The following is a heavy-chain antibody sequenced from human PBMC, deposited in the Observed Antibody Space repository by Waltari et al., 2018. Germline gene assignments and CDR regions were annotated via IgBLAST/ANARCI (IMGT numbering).Heavy chain of an antibody. Sequence: QVQLVEAGGGVVQPGGSLRLSCAASGFTFRGYGMHWVRQAPGKGLEWVAFIRYDGSNKYYADSVKGRFTISRDNSKNTLYLQMNSLRAEDTAVYYCAKSSGGSLFDYWGQGTLVTVSS. J-gene: IGHJ4*02. CDR3: AKSSGGSLFDY. V-gene: IGHV3-30*02. CDR1: GFTFRGYG. CDR2: IRYDGSNK. D-gene: IGHD3-16*01.